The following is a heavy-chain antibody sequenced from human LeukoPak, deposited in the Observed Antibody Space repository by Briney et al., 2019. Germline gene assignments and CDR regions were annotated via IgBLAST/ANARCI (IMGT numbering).Heavy chain of an antibody. CDR1: GDSINSLDL. Sequence: SETLSLTCTVSGDSINSLDLWSWVRQPPGKGLEWIGEMYLSGTTHSNPSVKGRVTISIDKSKNQFFLNLSSVTAADTAVYYCAGLVGRYSSGLYYYYFDYWGQGTLVTVSS. D-gene: IGHD3-22*01. CDR2: MYLSGTT. CDR3: AGLVGRYSSGLYYYYFDY. V-gene: IGHV4-4*02. J-gene: IGHJ4*02.